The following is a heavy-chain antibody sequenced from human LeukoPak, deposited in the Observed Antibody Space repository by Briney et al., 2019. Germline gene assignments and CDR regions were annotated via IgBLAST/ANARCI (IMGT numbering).Heavy chain of an antibody. Sequence: SETLSLTCTVSGGSVSSGSYYWSWIRQPPGKGLEWIGYIYYSGSTNYNPSLKSRVTISVDTSKNQFSLKLSSVSAADTAVYYCARALRASGYDLSYWGQGTLVTVSS. CDR1: GGSVSSGSYY. D-gene: IGHD5-12*01. CDR2: IYYSGST. J-gene: IGHJ4*02. V-gene: IGHV4-61*01. CDR3: ARALRASGYDLSY.